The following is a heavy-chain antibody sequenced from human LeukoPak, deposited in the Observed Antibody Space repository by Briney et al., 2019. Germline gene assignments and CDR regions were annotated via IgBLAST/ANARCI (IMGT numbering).Heavy chain of an antibody. CDR2: ISASGATT. V-gene: IGHV3-23*01. CDR1: GFNFSIYA. CDR3: AKAPVTTCSGAYCYPFDY. J-gene: IGHJ4*02. Sequence: PGGSLRLSCAASGFNFSIYAMSWVRQAPGRGLQWVSGISASGATTYYADSLKGRFTVSRDISKNTLYLQMNSLRAEDTAIYYCAKAPVTTCSGAYCYPFDYWGQGTLVTVSS. D-gene: IGHD2-21*01.